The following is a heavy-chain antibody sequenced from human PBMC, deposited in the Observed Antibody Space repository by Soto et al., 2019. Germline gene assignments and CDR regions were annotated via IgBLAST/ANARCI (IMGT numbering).Heavy chain of an antibody. CDR3: ARGGATARSYFYMDV. D-gene: IGHD1-26*01. J-gene: IGHJ6*03. CDR2: VNWDGGTT. CDR1: GFTFDDYG. V-gene: IGHV3-20*04. Sequence: EVRLVESGGGAVRPGGSLRLSCEASGFTFDDYGMTWVRQAPGKGLEWVSGVNWDGGTTGYADSVKGRFTISRDNAKNQLFLQMTSLRADDTAFYYCARGGATARSYFYMDVWANGTTVTV.